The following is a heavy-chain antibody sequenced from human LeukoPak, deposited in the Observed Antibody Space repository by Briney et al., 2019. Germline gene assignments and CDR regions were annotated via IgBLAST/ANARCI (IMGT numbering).Heavy chain of an antibody. CDR3: TTLTTVTTPRRVD. D-gene: IGHD4-17*01. J-gene: IGHJ4*02. Sequence: NPGGSLRLSCAASGFTFSNAWMSWVRQAPGKGLEWVVRIKSKTDGGTTDYAAPVKGRFTISRDDSKNTLYLQMNSLKTEDTAVSYSTTLTTVTTPRRVDWGQGTLVTVSS. V-gene: IGHV3-15*01. CDR2: IKSKTDGGTT. CDR1: GFTFSNAW.